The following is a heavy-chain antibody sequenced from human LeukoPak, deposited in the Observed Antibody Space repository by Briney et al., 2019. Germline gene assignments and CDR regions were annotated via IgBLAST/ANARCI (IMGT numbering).Heavy chain of an antibody. CDR3: ARAPSRITMIVVVITERRYYFDY. V-gene: IGHV1-2*02. J-gene: IGHJ4*02. CDR1: GYTFTGYY. Sequence: GASVKVSCKASGYTFTGYYMHWVRQAPGQGHEWMGWINPNSGGTNYAQKFQGRVTMTRDTSISTAYMELSRLRSDDTAVYYCARAPSRITMIVVVITERRYYFDYWGQGTLVTVSS. CDR2: INPNSGGT. D-gene: IGHD3-22*01.